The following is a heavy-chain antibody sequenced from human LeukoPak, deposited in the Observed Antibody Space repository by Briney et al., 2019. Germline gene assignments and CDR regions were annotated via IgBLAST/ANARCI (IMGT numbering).Heavy chain of an antibody. Sequence: GGSLRLSCVASGFTFSSYAMSWVRQAPGKGLEWVSAISGSGGSTYYADSVKGRFTISRDNSRNTVYLQMNSPRAEDTAVYYCAKGGSSWFLHYWGQGAQVTVSS. CDR2: ISGSGGST. J-gene: IGHJ4*02. CDR1: GFTFSSYA. V-gene: IGHV3-23*01. CDR3: AKGGSSWFLHY. D-gene: IGHD6-13*01.